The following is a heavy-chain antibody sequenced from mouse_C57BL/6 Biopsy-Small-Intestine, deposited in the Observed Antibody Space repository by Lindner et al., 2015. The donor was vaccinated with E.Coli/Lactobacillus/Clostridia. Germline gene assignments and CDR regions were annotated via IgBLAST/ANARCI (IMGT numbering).Heavy chain of an antibody. V-gene: IGHV1-20*01. D-gene: IGHD2-1*01. CDR2: INPYNGVI. J-gene: IGHJ4*01. CDR3: ARILDGNYVDYYAMDY. CDR1: GYSFIDYF. Sequence: VQLQESGPEQVKPGDSVKISCKASGYSFIDYFMNWVMQSHGKSLEWIGRINPYNGVIFYNQNFKGKATLTVDKSSSTAHMELRSLTSEDSAVYYCARILDGNYVDYYAMDYWGQGTSVTVSS.